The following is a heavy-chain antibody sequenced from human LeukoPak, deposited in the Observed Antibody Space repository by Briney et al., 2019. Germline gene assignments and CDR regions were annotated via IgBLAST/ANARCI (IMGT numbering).Heavy chain of an antibody. D-gene: IGHD2-15*01. CDR2: IYPGDSDT. J-gene: IGHJ4*02. V-gene: IGHV5-51*01. CDR1: GYSFTTYW. Sequence: GESLKISCKSSGYSFTTYWTGWVRQMPGRGLEWMGIIYPGDSDTRYSPSFQGQVTISADKSISTAYLQWSSLKASDTAMYYCARARYCSGGTCYPDYWGQGTLVTVSS. CDR3: ARARYCSGGTCYPDY.